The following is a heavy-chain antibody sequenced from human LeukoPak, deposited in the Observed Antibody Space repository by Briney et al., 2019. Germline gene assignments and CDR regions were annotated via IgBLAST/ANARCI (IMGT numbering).Heavy chain of an antibody. V-gene: IGHV3-74*01. Sequence: PGGSLPLSCAASGFTLSIYWMHWVRQAPGKGLVWVSRVNSDGSGTTYADSVEGRFTISRDNDKNTVYLQMNSLRAEDTAIYYCIRTLMVATSPYMELWGKGTTVTVSS. J-gene: IGHJ6*03. CDR1: GFTLSIYW. CDR3: IRTLMVATSPYMEL. CDR2: VNSDGSGT. D-gene: IGHD2-8*01.